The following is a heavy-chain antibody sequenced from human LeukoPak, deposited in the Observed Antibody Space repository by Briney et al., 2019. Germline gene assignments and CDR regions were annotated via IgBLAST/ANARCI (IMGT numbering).Heavy chain of an antibody. D-gene: IGHD6-19*01. J-gene: IGHJ6*02. Sequence: SETLSLTCTVSGGSISSYYWSWIRQPPGKGLEWIGYIYYSGSTNYNPSLKSRVTISVDTSKNQFSLKLSSVTAADTAVYYCAGFYSSGFYYYYGMDVGGQGTTVTVSS. CDR3: AGFYSSGFYYYYGMDV. CDR2: IYYSGST. CDR1: GGSISSYY. V-gene: IGHV4-59*01.